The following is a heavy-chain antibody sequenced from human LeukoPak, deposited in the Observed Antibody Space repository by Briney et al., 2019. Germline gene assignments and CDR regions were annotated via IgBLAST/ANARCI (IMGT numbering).Heavy chain of an antibody. D-gene: IGHD6-13*01. V-gene: IGHV3-30*02. CDR3: ANIRYSSSWYPRSY. CDR1: EFTFSSYG. Sequence: GSLRLSCAASEFTFSSYGMHWVRQAPGKGLEWVAFIRYDGSNKYYADSVKGRFTISRDNSKNTLYLQMNSLRAEDTAVYYCANIRYSSSWYPRSYWGQGTLVTVSS. CDR2: IRYDGSNK. J-gene: IGHJ4*02.